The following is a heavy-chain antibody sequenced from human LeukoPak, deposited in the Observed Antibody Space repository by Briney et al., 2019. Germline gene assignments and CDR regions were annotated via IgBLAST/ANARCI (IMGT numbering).Heavy chain of an antibody. V-gene: IGHV3-7*01. J-gene: IGHJ4*02. CDR1: GFTFSTYW. Sequence: PGGSLRLSCAASGFTFSTYWMSWVRQAPGKGPEWVANIDQGGSAKYYVDSVKGRFTISRDNAKNSLYLQMNSLRAEDTAVYYCATTPGGVWRWLFERYYFDYWGQGTLVTVSS. CDR2: IDQGGSAK. D-gene: IGHD2-21*01. CDR3: ATTPGGVWRWLFERYYFDY.